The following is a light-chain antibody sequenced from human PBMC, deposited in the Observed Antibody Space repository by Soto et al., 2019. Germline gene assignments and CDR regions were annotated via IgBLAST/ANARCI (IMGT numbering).Light chain of an antibody. V-gene: IGKV1-5*01. CDR1: QNISVW. CDR2: DAS. CDR3: QQYDSSSPT. J-gene: IGKJ2*01. Sequence: DIQMTQSPSTLSASVGDGVTITCRASQNISVWLAWYQQRPGKAPKFLMYDASSLETGVPSRSSGSGSGTEFTLTIRSLQPDDSATYYCQQYDSSSPTFGQGTKLEIK.